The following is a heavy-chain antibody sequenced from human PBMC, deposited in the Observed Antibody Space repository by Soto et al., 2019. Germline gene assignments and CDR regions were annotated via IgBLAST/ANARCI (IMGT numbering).Heavy chain of an antibody. CDR2: INQDGSAT. CDR1: GFTLSTFY. V-gene: IGHV3-7*03. CDR3: ARWNFAMDV. J-gene: IGHJ6*02. Sequence: EMQLVESGGGLVQPGGSLRLSCAASGFTLSTFYMTWVRQAPGKGLQWVAHINQDGSATYYMDSVKDRFTISRDNAKNSVYLHMNSLRAEDTAVYRCARWNFAMDVWGQGTTVTVS.